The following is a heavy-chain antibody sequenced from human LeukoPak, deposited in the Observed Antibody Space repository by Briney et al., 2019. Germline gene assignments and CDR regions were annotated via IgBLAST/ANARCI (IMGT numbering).Heavy chain of an antibody. Sequence: SETLSLTCTVSGGSISSYYWSWIRQPPGKGLEWIGYIYYSGSTNYNPSLKSRVTISVDTSKNQFSLKLSSVTAADTAMYYCARCDSTVYSWLDPWGQGTLVTVPS. V-gene: IGHV4-59*12. CDR1: GGSISSYY. J-gene: IGHJ5*02. CDR2: IYYSGST. CDR3: ARCDSTVYSWLDP. D-gene: IGHD3-22*01.